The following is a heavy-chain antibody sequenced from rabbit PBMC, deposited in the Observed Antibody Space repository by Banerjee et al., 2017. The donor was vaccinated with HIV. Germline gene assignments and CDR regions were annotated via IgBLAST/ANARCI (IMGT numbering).Heavy chain of an antibody. CDR2: IYGGSSDNT. V-gene: IGHV1S45*01. Sequence: QEQLEESGGDLVKPGGSLTLTCTASGFSFSSRYDMCWVRQAPGKGLEWIACIYGGSSDNTYYASWAKGRFTISKASSTTVTLQMTSLTAADTATYFCARSVYAGSSYYTELFNLWGPGTLVTVS. D-gene: IGHD8-1*01. J-gene: IGHJ4*01. CDR3: ARSVYAGSSYYTELFNL. CDR1: GFSFSSRYD.